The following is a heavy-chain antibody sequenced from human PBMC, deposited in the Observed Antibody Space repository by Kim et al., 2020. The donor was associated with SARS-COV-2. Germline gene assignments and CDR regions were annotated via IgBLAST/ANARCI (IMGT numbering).Heavy chain of an antibody. CDR1: GFTFNNYA. J-gene: IGHJ1*01. CDR2: IRDSVGST. Sequence: GGSLRLSCAASGFTFNNYAMSWVRQAPGKGLEWVSGIRDSVGSTKYADSVKGRFSISRDNSKNTLYLQMDSLRAEDTAVYYCAKVTSGSSGWFEYFQHWGQGTLVTVSS. D-gene: IGHD6-19*01. V-gene: IGHV3-23*01. CDR3: AKVTSGSSGWFEYFQH.